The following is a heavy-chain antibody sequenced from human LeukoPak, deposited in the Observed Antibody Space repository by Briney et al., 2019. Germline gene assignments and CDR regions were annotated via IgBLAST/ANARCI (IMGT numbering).Heavy chain of an antibody. CDR2: NSYFGST. V-gene: IGHV4-31*03. D-gene: IGHD5/OR15-5a*01. CDR1: GGSISSGNYL. Sequence: SETLSLTCTVSGGSISSGNYLWSWIRQHPGKGLEWIGYNSYFGSTNYNPSLKSRVTITLDTSKNQFSLNLYSVTAADTAVYYCARSHVFYWGPGTLVTVAS. J-gene: IGHJ4*02. CDR3: ARSHVFY.